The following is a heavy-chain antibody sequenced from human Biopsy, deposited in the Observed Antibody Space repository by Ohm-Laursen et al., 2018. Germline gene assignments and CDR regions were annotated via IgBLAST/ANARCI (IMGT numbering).Heavy chain of an antibody. CDR3: ARDRDRRGWFDP. Sequence: SDTLPLTCTVSGGSLSSYSWSWIRQPAGKGLEWIGQIYTSGITNYNPSLKSRVTMSVDTSKNKFSLRVSSVTAADTAVYYCARDRDRRGWFDPWGQGTLVTVSS. J-gene: IGHJ5*02. CDR2: IYTSGIT. D-gene: IGHD1-14*01. CDR1: GGSLSSYS. V-gene: IGHV4-4*07.